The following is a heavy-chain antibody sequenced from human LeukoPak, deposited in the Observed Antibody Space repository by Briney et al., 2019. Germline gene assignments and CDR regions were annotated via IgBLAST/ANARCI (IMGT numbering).Heavy chain of an antibody. J-gene: IGHJ6*02. V-gene: IGHV4-59*08. D-gene: IGHD2-2*01. Sequence: SETLSLTCSVSGGSLSSYYWSWIRQPPGKGLEYIGYIYYSGSTNFNPSLKSRVTISVDTSKNQFSLKLSSVTAADTAVYFCARRGYCTSTSCYGWGMDVWGQGTTVTVSS. CDR3: ARRGYCTSTSCYGWGMDV. CDR1: GGSLSSYY. CDR2: IYYSGST.